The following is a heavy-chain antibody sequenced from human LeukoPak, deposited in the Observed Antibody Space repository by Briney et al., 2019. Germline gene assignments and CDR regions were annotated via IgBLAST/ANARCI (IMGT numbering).Heavy chain of an antibody. CDR2: INPNSGGT. CDR3: ARNGVKPRYSSSWYYFDY. V-gene: IGHV1-2*02. D-gene: IGHD6-13*01. J-gene: IGHJ4*02. CDR1: GYTFTGYY. Sequence: ASVKVSCKASGYTFTGYYMHWVRQAPGQGLEWMGWINPNSGGTNYAQKFQGRVTMTRDTSISTAYMELSRLRSDDTAVYYCARNGVKPRYSSSWYYFDYWGQGTLVTVSS.